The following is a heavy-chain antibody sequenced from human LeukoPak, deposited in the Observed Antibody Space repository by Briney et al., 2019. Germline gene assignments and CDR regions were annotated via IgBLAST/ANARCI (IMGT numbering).Heavy chain of an antibody. CDR2: INSDESIT. CDR1: GFTFSSYW. Sequence: GGSLRLSCAASGFTFSSYWMHWVRQAPGKGLVWVSRINSDESITSYADSVKGRFTISRDNAKNTLYLQMNSLRAEDTAVYYCARLNILTGYYSYFDYWGQGTLVTVSS. CDR3: ARLNILTGYYSYFDY. D-gene: IGHD3-9*01. V-gene: IGHV3-74*01. J-gene: IGHJ4*02.